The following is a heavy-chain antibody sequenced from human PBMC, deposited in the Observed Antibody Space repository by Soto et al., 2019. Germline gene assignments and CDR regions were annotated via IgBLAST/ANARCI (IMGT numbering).Heavy chain of an antibody. CDR3: ARDLFSGSYGTFGY. CDR1: GFTFSSYS. J-gene: IGHJ4*02. D-gene: IGHD3-10*01. CDR2: ISSSSSYI. Sequence: GSLRLSCAASGFTFSSYSMNWVRQAPGKGLEWVSSISSSSSYIYYADSVKGRFTISRDNAKNSLYLQMNSLRAEDTAVYYCARDLFSGSYGTFGYWGQGTLVTVSS. V-gene: IGHV3-21*01.